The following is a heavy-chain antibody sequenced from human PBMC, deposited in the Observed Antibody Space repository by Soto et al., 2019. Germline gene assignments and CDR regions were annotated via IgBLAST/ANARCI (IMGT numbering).Heavy chain of an antibody. CDR1: GFTFSSYV. CDR3: TKGPSDYYGMDV. Sequence: EVQLLESGGGLTQPGGSLRLSCAASGFTFSSYVMSWVRQAPGKGLEWVSTVSGGSSHTYYADSVKGRFTISRDNSRNTLFLQMNSLRAGDTATYYCTKGPSDYYGMDVWGQGTAVTVSS. J-gene: IGHJ6*02. V-gene: IGHV3-23*01. CDR2: VSGGSSHT.